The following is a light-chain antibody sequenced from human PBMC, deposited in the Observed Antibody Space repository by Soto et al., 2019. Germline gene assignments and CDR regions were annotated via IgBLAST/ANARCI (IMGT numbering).Light chain of an antibody. CDR2: TAS. V-gene: IGKV1-17*01. J-gene: IGKJ1*01. Sequence: DIQMTQSPASLSASVGDRVTSSCRARPGTRNDLAWDQQKPGKAPKGLIYTASTLHSGVQSRFSGSGSCTDFTLTISSLQPEDFATYYCLQYNGYPRTFGQGTKVESK. CDR3: LQYNGYPRT. CDR1: PGTRND.